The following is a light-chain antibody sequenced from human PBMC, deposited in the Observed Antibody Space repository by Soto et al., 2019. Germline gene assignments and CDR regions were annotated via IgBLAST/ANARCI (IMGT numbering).Light chain of an antibody. CDR3: SSYTISRDVV. Sequence: QSALTQPPSVSGSPGQSVTISCTGTSSDVGSYNRVSWYQQPPGTAPKLMIYEVSNRPSGVPDRFSGSKSGNTASLTISGLQADDEADYYCSSYTISRDVVFGGGTKLTVL. CDR1: SSDVGSYNR. V-gene: IGLV2-18*02. CDR2: EVS. J-gene: IGLJ2*01.